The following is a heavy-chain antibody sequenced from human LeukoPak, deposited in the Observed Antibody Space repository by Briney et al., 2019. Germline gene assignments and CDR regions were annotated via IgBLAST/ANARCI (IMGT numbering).Heavy chain of an antibody. V-gene: IGHV4-4*02. CDR3: ASPGGPGPRLFDY. D-gene: IGHD3-16*01. CDR1: GGSISSSNW. J-gene: IGHJ4*02. Sequence: KPSETLSLTCAVSGGSISSSNWWSWVRPPPGKGLEWIGEIYHSGSTNYNPSLKSRVTISVDNSKNQFSLKLSSVTAADTAVYYCASPGGPGPRLFDYWGQGTLVTVSS. CDR2: IYHSGST.